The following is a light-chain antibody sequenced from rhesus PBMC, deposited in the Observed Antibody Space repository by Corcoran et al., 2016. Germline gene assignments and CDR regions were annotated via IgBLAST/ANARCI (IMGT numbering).Light chain of an antibody. CDR1: QGISGW. J-gene: IGKJ2*01. CDR2: MAS. CDR3: QQYNSAPFS. V-gene: IGKV1-21*01. Sequence: DIKMPQSPSSLFASVGERVTITRRASQGISGWLAWHQQNPGKAPKLLFYMASSLQSGVPSRFSGSGSGTDFTLTISDLQPEDFATYYCQQYNSAPFSFGQGSKVEIK.